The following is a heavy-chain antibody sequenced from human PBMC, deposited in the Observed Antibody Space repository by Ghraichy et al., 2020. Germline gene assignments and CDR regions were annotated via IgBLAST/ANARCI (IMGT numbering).Heavy chain of an antibody. Sequence: ASVKVSCKASGYTFTSYGISWVRQAPGQGLEWMGWISAYNGNTNYAQKLQGRVTMTTDTSTSTAYMELRSLRSDDTAVYYCAATLDTMFYYYYGMDVWGQGTTVTVSS. J-gene: IGHJ6*02. CDR2: ISAYNGNT. CDR1: GYTFTSYG. D-gene: IGHD3-10*02. V-gene: IGHV1-18*01. CDR3: AATLDTMFYYYYGMDV.